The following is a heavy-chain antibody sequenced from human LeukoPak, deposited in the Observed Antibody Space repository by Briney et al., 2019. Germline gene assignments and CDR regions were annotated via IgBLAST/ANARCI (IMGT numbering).Heavy chain of an antibody. Sequence: ASETLSLTCSVSGGSVSSSIYNWGWIRQPPGKGLEWIAIIWHAGSTYYNPSLTSRVTISVDTSKNQFSLKLSSVTAADTAVYYCARVRTTLKWELLGSLDYWGQGTLVTVSS. CDR3: ARVRTTLKWELLGSLDY. V-gene: IGHV4-39*07. J-gene: IGHJ4*02. CDR2: IWHAGST. D-gene: IGHD1-26*01. CDR1: GGSVSSSIYN.